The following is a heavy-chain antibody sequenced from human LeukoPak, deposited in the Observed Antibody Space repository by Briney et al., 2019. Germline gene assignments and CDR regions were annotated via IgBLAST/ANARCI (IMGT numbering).Heavy chain of an antibody. V-gene: IGHV3-21*01. CDR1: GFTFSSYD. Sequence: PGGSLRLSCAASGFTFSSYDMNWVRQAPGKGLEWVSSISSSSNYIHYADSVKGRFTISRDNAKNSLYLQMNSLRAEDTAVYFCARGTLGAWGWWGQGTLVTVSS. CDR2: ISSSSNYI. D-gene: IGHD6-19*01. J-gene: IGHJ4*02. CDR3: ARGTLGAWGW.